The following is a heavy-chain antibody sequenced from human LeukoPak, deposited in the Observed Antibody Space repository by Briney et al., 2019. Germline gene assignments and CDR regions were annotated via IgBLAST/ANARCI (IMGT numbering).Heavy chain of an antibody. V-gene: IGHV1-2*06. CDR3: ARDTLSHFDY. CDR2: INPNSGGT. Sequence: ASVRVSCTASGYTFTGYYVHWVRQAPGQGLEWMGRINPNSGGTNYAQKFQGRVTMTRDTSISTAYMELSRLRSDDTAVYYCARDTLSHFDYWGQGTLVTVSS. J-gene: IGHJ4*02. CDR1: GYTFTGYY.